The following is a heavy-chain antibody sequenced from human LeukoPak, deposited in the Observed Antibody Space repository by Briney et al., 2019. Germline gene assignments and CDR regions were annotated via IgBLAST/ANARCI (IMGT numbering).Heavy chain of an antibody. D-gene: IGHD1-7*01. J-gene: IGHJ1*01. CDR3: ARLDQNYLIGRGLPVQP. Sequence: GASLRLSCAASGFTFSTYAMSWVRQAPGKGLEWVSAISGSGGSAYSADSVKGRFTISRDNSNNTLFLQMNSLRAEDTAVYYCARLDQNYLIGRGLPVQPWGQGTLVSVPS. CDR2: ISGSGGSA. CDR1: GFTFSTYA. V-gene: IGHV3-23*01.